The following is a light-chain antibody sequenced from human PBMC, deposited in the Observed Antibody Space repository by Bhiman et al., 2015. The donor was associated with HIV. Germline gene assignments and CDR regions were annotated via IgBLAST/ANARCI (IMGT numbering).Light chain of an antibody. CDR3: SSYGGTTNWGA. V-gene: IGLV2-8*01. CDR1: SSDVGVYNL. CDR2: EVN. J-gene: IGLJ2*01. Sequence: QSALTQPPSASGSRGQSVIISCTGTSSDVGVYNLVSWYQQLPGKAPKLIIYEVNKRPSGVPARFSGSKSGNTASLTVSGLQDEDEADYYCSSYGGTTNWGAFGGGTKLTVL.